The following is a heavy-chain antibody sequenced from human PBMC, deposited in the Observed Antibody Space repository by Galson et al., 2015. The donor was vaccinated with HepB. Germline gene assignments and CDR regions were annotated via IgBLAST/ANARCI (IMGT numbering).Heavy chain of an antibody. V-gene: IGHV1-46*01. CDR2: INPGAEST. Sequence: SVKVSCKASGYTFTSYYIHWVRQAPGQGLEWMGIINPGAESTTYAQKFQGRVTMTKDTSASTVYMELTSLRSEDTAVYYCARARVFPQNWFDPWGQGTLVTVSS. CDR1: GYTFTSYY. J-gene: IGHJ5*02. CDR3: ARARVFPQNWFDP. D-gene: IGHD6-13*01.